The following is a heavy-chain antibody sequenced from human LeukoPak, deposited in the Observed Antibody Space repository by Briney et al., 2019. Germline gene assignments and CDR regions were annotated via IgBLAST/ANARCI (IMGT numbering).Heavy chain of an antibody. D-gene: IGHD3-10*01. V-gene: IGHV3-15*01. CDR2: IKSKIGGATA. Sequence: PGGSLTLSCAASGITLSTAWMSWFRPAPGKGLEWVGRIKSKIGGATADYAAPVKDRFTISRDDSKNTLYLQMNSLKTEDTAVYYCATDRAWFDPWGQGTLVTVSS. J-gene: IGHJ5*02. CDR3: ATDRAWFDP. CDR1: GITLSTAW.